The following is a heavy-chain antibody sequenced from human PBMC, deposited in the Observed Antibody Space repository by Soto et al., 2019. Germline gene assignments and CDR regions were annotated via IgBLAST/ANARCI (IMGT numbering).Heavy chain of an antibody. V-gene: IGHV4-59*01. CDR1: GGSISSYY. D-gene: IGHD3-3*01. Sequence: SETLSLTCTVSGGSISSYYWSWIRQPPGKGLEWIGYIYYSGSTNYNPSLKSRVTISVDTSKNQFSLKLSSVTAADTAVYYCARHRGLRFLENWFDPWGQGTLVTVSS. CDR3: ARHRGLRFLENWFDP. J-gene: IGHJ5*02. CDR2: IYYSGST.